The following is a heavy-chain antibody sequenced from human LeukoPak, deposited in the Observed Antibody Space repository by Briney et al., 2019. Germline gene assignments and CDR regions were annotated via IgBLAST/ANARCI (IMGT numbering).Heavy chain of an antibody. D-gene: IGHD3-22*01. CDR1: GFTFSSYG. CDR2: IKSKTDGGTT. Sequence: GGSLRLSCAASGFTFSSYGMHWVRQAPGKGLEWVGRIKSKTDGGTTDYAAPVKGRFTISRDDSKNTLYLQMNSLKTEDTAVYYCTTETYYYDSSGLPYYFDYWGQGTLVTVSS. J-gene: IGHJ4*02. V-gene: IGHV3-15*01. CDR3: TTETYYYDSSGLPYYFDY.